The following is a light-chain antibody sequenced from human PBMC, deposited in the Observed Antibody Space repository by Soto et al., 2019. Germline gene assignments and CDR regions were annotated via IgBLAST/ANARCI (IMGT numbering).Light chain of an antibody. Sequence: QSALTQPASVSGSPGQSITISCTGTTSDVGSYNLFSWYQQHPGKAPKLMIYEVTKRPSSLSNRFSGSKSGNTPSLTISGLHAEDEADYYCCSYAASSTPVVFGGRTKVTLL. CDR1: TSDVGSYNL. V-gene: IGLV2-23*02. J-gene: IGLJ2*01. CDR2: EVT. CDR3: CSYAASSTPVV.